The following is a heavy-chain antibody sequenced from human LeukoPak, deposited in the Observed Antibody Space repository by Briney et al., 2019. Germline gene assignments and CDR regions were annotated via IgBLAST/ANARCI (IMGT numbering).Heavy chain of an antibody. CDR3: AKLAVTTFHYFDY. D-gene: IGHD4-17*01. CDR1: GFTFSSYA. CDR2: ISGSDYST. V-gene: IGHV3-23*01. Sequence: GGSLRLSCAASGFTFSSYAMSWVRQAPGKGLEWVSAISGSDYSTYYADSVKGRFTISRDTSKNTLYLQMNSLRAEDTAVYYCAKLAVTTFHYFDYWGQGTLVTVSS. J-gene: IGHJ4*02.